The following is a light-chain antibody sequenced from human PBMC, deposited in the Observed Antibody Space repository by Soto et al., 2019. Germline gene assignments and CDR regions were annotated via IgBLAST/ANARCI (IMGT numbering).Light chain of an antibody. CDR1: QSITNNY. CDR2: GAS. V-gene: IGKV3-20*01. J-gene: IGKJ4*01. CDR3: QQYGYLVT. Sequence: EIVLTQSPGTLSLSPGDRATLSCRASQSITNNYLAWYQQKPGRAHRLLIYGASSRATGIPDRFSGSGSGTDFTLTISRLEPEDFAMYYCQQYGYLVTFGGGTKVEIK.